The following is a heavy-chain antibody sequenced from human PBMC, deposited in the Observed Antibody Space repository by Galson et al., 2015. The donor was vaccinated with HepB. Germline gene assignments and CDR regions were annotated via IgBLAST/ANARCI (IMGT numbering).Heavy chain of an antibody. CDR2: ISPSGST. CDR3: ARGGASRYSS. V-gene: IGHV4-34*01. CDR1: GGSFSGYY. Sequence: ETLSLTCAVYGGSFSGYYLTWIRQAPGKGLQWIGEISPSGSTDYNPSLKSGVSMSVDTSKNQFSLKLSPVTAADTALYYCARGGASRYSSWGQGTLVTVSS. D-gene: IGHD5-12*01. J-gene: IGHJ5*02.